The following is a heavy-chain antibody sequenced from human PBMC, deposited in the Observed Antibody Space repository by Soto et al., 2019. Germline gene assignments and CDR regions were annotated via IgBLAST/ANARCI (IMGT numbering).Heavy chain of an antibody. CDR2: ITNSGSTI. J-gene: IGHJ6*02. V-gene: IGHV3-48*03. D-gene: IGHD2-15*01. Sequence: GGSLRLSCAASGFTFSNYEMTWVRQDPWRGLEWVSYITNSGSTIYYADSVKGRFTIHRENAKNSLYLQMNSLRAEDSAVYYCARVGGSCTGGSCYSIYYSGLDVWGQGTKVTVSS. CDR3: ARVGGSCTGGSCYSIYYSGLDV. CDR1: GFTFSNYE.